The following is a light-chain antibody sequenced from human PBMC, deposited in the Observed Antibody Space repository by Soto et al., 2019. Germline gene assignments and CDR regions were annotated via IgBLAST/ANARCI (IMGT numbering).Light chain of an antibody. CDR2: EVS. J-gene: IGLJ3*02. V-gene: IGLV2-14*01. CDR1: SNDVGAFNF. CDR3: NSYTTTSALV. Sequence: QSVLTQPASVSGSPGQSITISCTGTSNDVGAFNFVSWYQQHPGKAPKVIIYEVSNRPSGVSNRFSGSKSGNTASLTISGLQAEDEDDYYCNSYTTTSALVFGGGTKVTVL.